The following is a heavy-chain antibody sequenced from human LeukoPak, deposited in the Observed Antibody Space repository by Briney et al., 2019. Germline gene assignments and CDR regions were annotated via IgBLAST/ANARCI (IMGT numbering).Heavy chain of an antibody. V-gene: IGHV3-43*02. CDR1: GFTFDDYA. J-gene: IGHJ4*02. Sequence: GGSLRLSCAASGFTFDDYAMHWVRQAPGKGLEWVSAISGDGGSTYYADSVKGRFTISRDNSKNSLYLQMNSLRSEDTALYYCAKDGVAGSYNYFDYWGQGTLVSVSS. CDR3: AKDGVAGSYNYFDY. D-gene: IGHD6-19*01. CDR2: ISGDGGST.